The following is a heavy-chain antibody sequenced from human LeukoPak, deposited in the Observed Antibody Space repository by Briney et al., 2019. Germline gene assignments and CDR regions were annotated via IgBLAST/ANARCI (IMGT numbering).Heavy chain of an antibody. J-gene: IGHJ4*02. CDR2: ISNKGSSSTT. D-gene: IGHD6-13*01. CDR1: GFTFNSFS. CDR3: AKDILAAGLFFDY. V-gene: IGHV3-48*04. Sequence: GGSLRLSCAASGFTFNSFSMNWVRQSPWKGLEWVSYISNKGSSSTTYYADSVKGRFTISRDDAQNSLYLQMNSLRADDTAVYYCAKDILAAGLFFDYWGQGILVTVSS.